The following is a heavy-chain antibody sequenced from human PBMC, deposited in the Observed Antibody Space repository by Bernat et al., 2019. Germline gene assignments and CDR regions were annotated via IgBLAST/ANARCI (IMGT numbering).Heavy chain of an antibody. V-gene: IGHV4-31*03. D-gene: IGHD6-6*01. CDR2: IYYSGST. Sequence: QVQLQESGPGLVKPSQTLSLTCTVSGGSISSGGYYWSWIRQHPGKGLEWIGYIYYSGSTNYNPSLKSRVTISVDTSKNQFSLKLSSVTAADTAVYYCARGPRVIAARPDHWFDPWGQGTLVTVSS. J-gene: IGHJ5*02. CDR3: ARGPRVIAARPDHWFDP. CDR1: GGSISSGGYY.